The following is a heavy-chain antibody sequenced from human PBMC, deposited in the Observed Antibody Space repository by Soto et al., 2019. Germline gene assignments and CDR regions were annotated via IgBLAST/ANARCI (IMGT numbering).Heavy chain of an antibody. Sequence: ASVKVSCKACRYTFTSYGISWVRQAPGQGLEWMGWISAYNGNTNYAQKLQGRVTMTTDTSTSTAYMELRSLRSDDTAVYYCARDATLETNWFDPWGQGTLVTVSS. J-gene: IGHJ5*02. CDR1: RYTFTSYG. D-gene: IGHD2-15*01. CDR2: ISAYNGNT. V-gene: IGHV1-18*01. CDR3: ARDATLETNWFDP.